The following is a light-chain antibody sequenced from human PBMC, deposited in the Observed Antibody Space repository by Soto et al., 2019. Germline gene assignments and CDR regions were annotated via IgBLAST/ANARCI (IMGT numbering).Light chain of an antibody. V-gene: IGLV1-40*01. CDR2: GNS. J-gene: IGLJ2*01. Sequence: QPVLTQPPSVSGAPGQRVTISCTGSSSNIGAGYDVYWFQQFPGTAPKLLIYGNSNRPSGVPDRFSGSKSGTSASLAITGLQAEDEADYYCQSYDSSLRGVFGGGTKVTVL. CDR3: QSYDSSLRGV. CDR1: SSNIGAGYD.